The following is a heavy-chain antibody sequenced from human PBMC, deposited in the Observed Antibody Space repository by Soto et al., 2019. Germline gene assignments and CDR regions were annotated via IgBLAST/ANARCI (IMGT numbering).Heavy chain of an antibody. CDR2: ISYDGSNK. Sequence: QVQLVESGGGVVQPGRSLRLSCAASGFTFSSYGMHWVRQAPGKGLEWVAVISYDGSNKYYADSLKGRFTISRDNYKNTLYLQMNSLRAEDTAVYYCAKEWVYDTSGWSFDYWGQGTLVTVSS. CDR3: AKEWVYDTSGWSFDY. J-gene: IGHJ4*02. CDR1: GFTFSSYG. D-gene: IGHD3-22*01. V-gene: IGHV3-30*18.